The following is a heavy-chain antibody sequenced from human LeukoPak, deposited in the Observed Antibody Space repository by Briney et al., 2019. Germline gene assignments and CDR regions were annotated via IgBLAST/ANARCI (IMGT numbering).Heavy chain of an antibody. CDR3: ARGEIPASDY. V-gene: IGHV1-2*02. CDR1: GYTFTVYY. CDR2: INPNSGGT. J-gene: IGHJ4*02. Sequence: ASVKVSFKASGYTFTVYYMHWVRQAPGQGLEWMGWINPNSGGTNYAQKFQGRVTMTRDRSISTAYMELSSLRSDDTAVYYCARGEIPASDYWGQGTLVTVSS. D-gene: IGHD2-2*01.